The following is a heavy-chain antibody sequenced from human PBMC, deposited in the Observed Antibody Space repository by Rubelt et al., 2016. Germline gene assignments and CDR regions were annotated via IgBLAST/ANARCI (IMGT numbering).Heavy chain of an antibody. CDR1: GGSISSSSYY. Sequence: QLQLQESGPGLVKPSETLSLTCTVSGGSISSSSYYWGWIRQPPGKGLEWIGSIYYSWSTYYNPSLKSRVTISVDTSKNDFYLKLSSVTAADTAVYYCARAMDRDRNRPDDWGQGTLVTVSS. D-gene: IGHD3-10*01. CDR3: ARAMDRDRNRPDD. V-gene: IGHV4-39*07. J-gene: IGHJ4*02. CDR2: IYYSWST.